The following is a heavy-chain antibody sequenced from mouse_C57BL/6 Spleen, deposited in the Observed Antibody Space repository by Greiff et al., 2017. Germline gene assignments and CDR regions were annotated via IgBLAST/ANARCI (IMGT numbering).Heavy chain of an antibody. CDR3: TTDYASSSYFDY. D-gene: IGHD1-1*01. CDR1: GFNIKDDY. J-gene: IGHJ2*01. CDR2: IGPENGDT. V-gene: IGHV14-4*01. Sequence: VQLKESGAGLVRPGASVKLSCTASGFNIKDDYMHWVKQRPEQGLEWIGWIGPENGDTEYASKFQGTATITADTSSNTAYLQLSSLTSEDTAVYYCTTDYASSSYFDYWGQGTTLTVSS.